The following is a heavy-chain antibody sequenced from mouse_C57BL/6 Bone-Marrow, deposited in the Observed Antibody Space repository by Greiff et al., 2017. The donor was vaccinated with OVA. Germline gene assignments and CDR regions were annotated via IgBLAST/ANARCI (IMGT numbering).Heavy chain of an antibody. Sequence: EVKLMESGAELVRPGASVKLSCTASGFNIKDDYMHWVKQRPEQGLEWIGWIDPENGDTEYASKFQGKATITADTSSNTAYLQLSSLTSEDTAVYYCTTDYYGYFDVWGTGTTVTVSS. CDR2: IDPENGDT. V-gene: IGHV14-4*01. D-gene: IGHD2-4*01. CDR3: TTDYYGYFDV. J-gene: IGHJ1*03. CDR1: GFNIKDDY.